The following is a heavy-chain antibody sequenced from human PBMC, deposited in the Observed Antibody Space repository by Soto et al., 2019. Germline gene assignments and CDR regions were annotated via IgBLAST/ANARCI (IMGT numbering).Heavy chain of an antibody. CDR3: SNWFDP. CDR2: INSAGSST. V-gene: IGHV3-74*01. J-gene: IGHJ5*02. Sequence: PGGSLRLSCAASGFTFSTYWMHWVRQAPGKGLVWVSRINSAGSSTYYADSVKGRFTISRDNAKNTLYLQINSLRAEDTAVYYCSNWFDPPGQTTLVTVSS. CDR1: GFTFSTYW.